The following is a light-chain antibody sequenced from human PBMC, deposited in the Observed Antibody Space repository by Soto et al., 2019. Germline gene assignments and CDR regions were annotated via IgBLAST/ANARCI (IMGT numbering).Light chain of an antibody. CDR1: SSDVGGYDS. V-gene: IGLV2-14*01. J-gene: IGLJ1*01. CDR3: SSYTSGSSYV. CDR2: GVS. Sequence: QSALTQPASVSGSPRQSIAISCTGTSSDVGGYDSVCWYQQHPGKAPKLIIFGVSNRPSGVSNRFSGSKSGNTASLTISGLQAEDEADYYCSSYTSGSSYVFGTGTKVTV.